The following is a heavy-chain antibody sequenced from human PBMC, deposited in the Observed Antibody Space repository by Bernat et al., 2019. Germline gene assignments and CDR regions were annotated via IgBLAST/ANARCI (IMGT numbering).Heavy chain of an antibody. D-gene: IGHD5-12*01. J-gene: IGHJ4*02. CDR3: ARQDGGYIRPFDY. CDR2: INPNSGDT. Sequence: QVQLVQSGAEVKKPGASVKVSCKASGYTFTGYYIHWVRQAPGQGLEWMGWINPNSGDTNYAQKFQGWVTMTRDTSISTASMEMSSLKSDDTAVYYCARQDGGYIRPFDYWGQGTLVTVSS. CDR1: GYTFTGYY. V-gene: IGHV1-2*04.